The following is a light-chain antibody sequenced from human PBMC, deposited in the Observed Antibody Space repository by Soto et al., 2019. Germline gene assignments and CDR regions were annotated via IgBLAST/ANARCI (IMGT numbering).Light chain of an antibody. CDR2: GNN. Sequence: QSVLTQPPSVSGAPGQRVTLSCTGSSSNIGAGYDVHWYQHLPGTAPKLLIYGNNNRPSGVPDRFSGYRSGTSASLAITGLQAEDEADYYRQSYDFSLSGYWVFGGGTKLTVL. J-gene: IGLJ3*02. V-gene: IGLV1-40*01. CDR3: QSYDFSLSGYWV. CDR1: SSNIGAGYD.